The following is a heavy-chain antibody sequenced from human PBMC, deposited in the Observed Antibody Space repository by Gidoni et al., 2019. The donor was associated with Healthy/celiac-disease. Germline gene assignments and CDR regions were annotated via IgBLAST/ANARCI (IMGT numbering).Heavy chain of an antibody. Sequence: QLQLQESGPGLVKPSETLSLTCTVPGGSISSSSYYWGWIRQPPGKGLGWIGRMYYSGSTYCNPSLKVGVTISVDTSKNQFSLKLSSVPAADTAVYSWARHQSRITISLGGWFDPWGQGTLVTVSS. J-gene: IGHJ5*02. CDR2: MYYSGST. D-gene: IGHD3-9*01. V-gene: IGHV4-39*01. CDR3: ARHQSRITISLGGWFDP. CDR1: GGSISSSSYY.